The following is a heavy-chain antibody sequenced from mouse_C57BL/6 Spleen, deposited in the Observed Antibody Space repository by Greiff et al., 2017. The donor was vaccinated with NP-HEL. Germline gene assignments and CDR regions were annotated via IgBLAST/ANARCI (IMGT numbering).Heavy chain of an antibody. CDR1: GYSITSGYY. J-gene: IGHJ1*03. CDR3: ARDGYGYFDV. V-gene: IGHV3-6*01. Sequence: DVQLQESGPGLVKPSQSLSLTCSVTGYSITSGYYWNWIRQFPGNKLEWMGYISYDGSNNYNPSLKNRISITRDASKNQFFLKLNSVTTEDTATYYCARDGYGYFDVWGTGTTVTVSS. CDR2: ISYDGSN.